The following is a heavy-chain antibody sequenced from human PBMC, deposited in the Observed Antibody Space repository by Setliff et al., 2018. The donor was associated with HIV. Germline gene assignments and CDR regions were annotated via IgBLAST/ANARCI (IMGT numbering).Heavy chain of an antibody. CDR1: GGSISSHY. D-gene: IGHD3-3*01. V-gene: IGHV4-4*08. CDR3: ARCYYNFWSGYPLDYMDV. J-gene: IGHJ6*03. CDR2: IYTSGST. Sequence: SETLSLTCTVSGGSISSHYWSWIRQPPGKGLEWIGHIYTSGSTNYNPSLKSRVTMSGGTSKNQFSLKLSSVTAADTAVYYCARCYYNFWSGYPLDYMDVWGKGTTVTSP.